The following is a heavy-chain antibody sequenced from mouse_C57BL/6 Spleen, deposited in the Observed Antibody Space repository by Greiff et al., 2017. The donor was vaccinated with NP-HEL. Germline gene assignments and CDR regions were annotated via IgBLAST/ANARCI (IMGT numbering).Heavy chain of an antibody. CDR3: ARSGQLRLPCDY. D-gene: IGHD3-2*02. J-gene: IGHJ2*01. CDR2: INPSNGGT. CDR1: GYTFTSYW. V-gene: IGHV1-53*01. Sequence: QVQLQQPGTELVKPGASVKLSCKASGYTFTSYWMHWVKQRPGQGLEWIGNINPSNGGTNYNEKFKSKATLTVDKSSSTAYMQLSSLTAEDSAVYYCARSGQLRLPCDYWGQGTTLTVSS.